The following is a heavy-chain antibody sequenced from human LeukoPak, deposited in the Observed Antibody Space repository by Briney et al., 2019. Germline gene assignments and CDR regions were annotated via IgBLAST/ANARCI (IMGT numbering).Heavy chain of an antibody. V-gene: IGHV3-21*01. D-gene: IGHD3-22*01. CDR1: GFTFSSYS. Sequence: GGSLRLSCAASGFTFSSYSMNWVRQAPGKGLEWVSSISSSSYIYYADSVKGRFTISRDNAKNSLYLQMNSLRAEDTAVYYCARENRNYYDSSGFDYWGQGTLVTVSS. J-gene: IGHJ4*02. CDR3: ARENRNYYDSSGFDY. CDR2: ISSSSYI.